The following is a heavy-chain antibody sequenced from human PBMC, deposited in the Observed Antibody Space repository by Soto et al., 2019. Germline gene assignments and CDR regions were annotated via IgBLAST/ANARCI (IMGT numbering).Heavy chain of an antibody. V-gene: IGHV5-51*01. CDR2: IYPGDSDT. CDR3: ARRSIAAAGIIWFYP. D-gene: IGHD6-13*01. J-gene: IGHJ5*02. CDR1: GYSFTSYW. Sequence: GESLKISCKGSGYSFTSYWIGWVRQMPGKGLEWMGIIYPGDSDTRYSPSFQGQVTISADKSISTAYLQWSSLKASDTAMYYCARRSIAAAGIIWFYPWGQGTLVTVSS.